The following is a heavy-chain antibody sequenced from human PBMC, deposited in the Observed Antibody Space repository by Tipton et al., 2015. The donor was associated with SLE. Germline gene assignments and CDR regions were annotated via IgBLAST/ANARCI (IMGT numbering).Heavy chain of an antibody. Sequence: SLRLSCAASGFTFSSYAMSWVRQAPGKGLEWVSAISGSGGSTYYAASVKGRFTISRDNSKNTMYLQMNSLRADDTAIYYCAKTEDYIDFYFDFWGQGTLVTVSS. CDR2: ISGSGGST. CDR1: GFTFSSYA. J-gene: IGHJ4*02. V-gene: IGHV3-23*01. D-gene: IGHD4-17*01. CDR3: AKTEDYIDFYFDF.